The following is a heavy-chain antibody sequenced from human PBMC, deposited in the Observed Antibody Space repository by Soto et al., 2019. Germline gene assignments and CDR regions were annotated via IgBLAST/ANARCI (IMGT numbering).Heavy chain of an antibody. CDR1: GGSISSYY. D-gene: IGHD6-19*01. Sequence: QVQLQESGPGLVKPSETLSLTCTVSGGSISSYYWSWIRQPPGKGLEWIGYIYYSGSTNYNPSLKSRVTISVDTSKNQFSLKLSSVTAEDTAVYYCARSKEPGYSSGWYHQNWGQGTLVTVSS. V-gene: IGHV4-59*08. CDR2: IYYSGST. J-gene: IGHJ4*02. CDR3: ARSKEPGYSSGWYHQN.